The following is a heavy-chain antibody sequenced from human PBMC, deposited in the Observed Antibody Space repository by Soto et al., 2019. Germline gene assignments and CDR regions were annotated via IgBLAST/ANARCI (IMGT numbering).Heavy chain of an antibody. J-gene: IGHJ6*02. D-gene: IGHD3-22*01. CDR1: GYSFTSYW. V-gene: IGHV5-51*01. CDR2: IYPGDSDT. Sequence: HGESLKISCKGSGYSFTSYWIGWVRQMPGKGLEWMGIIYPGDSDTRYSPSFQAQVTISADKSISTAYLQWSSLKASDTAMYYCARLTYYYDSSGYYYDVGYYYSGMDVWGQGTTVTVSS. CDR3: ARLTYYYDSSGYYYDVGYYYSGMDV.